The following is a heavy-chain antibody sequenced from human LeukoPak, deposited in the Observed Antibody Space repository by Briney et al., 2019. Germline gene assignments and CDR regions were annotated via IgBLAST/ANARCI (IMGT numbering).Heavy chain of an antibody. J-gene: IGHJ4*02. Sequence: GGSLRLSCEASGFTFSDYAMTWVRQAPGKGLEWVAVISYDGSNKYYADSVKGRFTISRDNSKNTLYLQMNSLRAEDTAVYYCAKTSRRTFLYYFDYWGQGTLVTVSS. CDR1: GFTFSDYA. V-gene: IGHV3-30*18. CDR3: AKTSRRTFLYYFDY. CDR2: ISYDGSNK. D-gene: IGHD3-3*01.